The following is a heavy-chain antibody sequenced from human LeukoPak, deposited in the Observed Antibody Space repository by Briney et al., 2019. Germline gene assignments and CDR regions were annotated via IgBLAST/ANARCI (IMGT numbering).Heavy chain of an antibody. Sequence: ASVKVSCKASGYTVTSYHMNWVRQAPGQGLEWMGIINPNGGSTSYAQKFQGRVTMARATSTSTVYIELSSLRSEDTAVYYCARAANMFGDEFDYWGQGTLVTVSS. CDR1: GYTVTSYH. J-gene: IGHJ4*02. CDR2: INPNGGST. CDR3: ARAANMFGDEFDY. D-gene: IGHD3-10*02. V-gene: IGHV1-46*01.